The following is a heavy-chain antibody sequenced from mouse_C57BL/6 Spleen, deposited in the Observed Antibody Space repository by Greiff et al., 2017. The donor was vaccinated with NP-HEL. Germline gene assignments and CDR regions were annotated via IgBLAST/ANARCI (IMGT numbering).Heavy chain of an antibody. Sequence: EVKVVESVAELVRPGASVKLSCTASGFNIKNTYMHWVKQRPEQGLEWIGRIDPANGNTKYAPKFQGKATITADTSSNTAYLQLSSLTSEDTAIYYCARDWDYGSSSRVFAYWGQGTLVTVSA. CDR2: IDPANGNT. J-gene: IGHJ3*01. CDR1: GFNIKNTY. D-gene: IGHD1-1*01. V-gene: IGHV14-3*01. CDR3: ARDWDYGSSSRVFAY.